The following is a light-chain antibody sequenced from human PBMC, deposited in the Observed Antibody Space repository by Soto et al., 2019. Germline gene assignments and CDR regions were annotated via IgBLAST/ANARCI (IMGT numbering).Light chain of an antibody. J-gene: IGLJ1*01. Sequence: QLVLTQPPSASGTPGQGVTISCSGSSSNIGSNTVSWYQQLPGTAPKLLIYSNNQRPSGVPDRFSGSKSGTSASLAISGLQSEDEADYDCATWDDSLNGPVFGTGTKLTVL. CDR2: SNN. CDR3: ATWDDSLNGPV. V-gene: IGLV1-44*01. CDR1: SSNIGSNT.